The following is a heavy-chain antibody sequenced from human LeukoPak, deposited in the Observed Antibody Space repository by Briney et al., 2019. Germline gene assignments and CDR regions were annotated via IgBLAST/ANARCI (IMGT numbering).Heavy chain of an antibody. CDR2: ICDDGGNE. J-gene: IGHJ5*02. Sequence: PGGSLRLSCAASGFTFSSYGMRWVRQAPGKGLEWVAVICDDGGNEYYADSVKGRFTISRDNSKNTLYLQMNSLRAEDTAVYYCAKDGSYSSSWWGWFDPWGQGTLVTVSS. V-gene: IGHV3-30*18. D-gene: IGHD6-13*01. CDR3: AKDGSYSSSWWGWFDP. CDR1: GFTFSSYG.